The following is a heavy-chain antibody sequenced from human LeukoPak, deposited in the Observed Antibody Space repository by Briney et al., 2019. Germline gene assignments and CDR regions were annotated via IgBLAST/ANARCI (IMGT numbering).Heavy chain of an antibody. J-gene: IGHJ4*02. CDR2: IFYSGTT. D-gene: IGHD1-26*01. Sequence: PSETLSLTCTVPGGSICSNSHYWGWIRQTPGKGLEWIGSIFYSGTTYYNPSLKSRVTISIDTSKNQFSLKLSSVTAADTAVYYCARHLYSKTYYFSGEGTLVTVSS. CDR1: GGSICSNSHY. CDR3: ARHLYSKTYYF. V-gene: IGHV4-39*01.